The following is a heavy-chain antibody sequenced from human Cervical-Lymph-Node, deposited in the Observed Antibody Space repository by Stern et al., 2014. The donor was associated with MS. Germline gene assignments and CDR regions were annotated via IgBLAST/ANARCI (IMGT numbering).Heavy chain of an antibody. CDR1: GFTFDDCA. J-gene: IGHJ4*02. D-gene: IGHD3-16*02. Sequence: EVQLVESGGGSVQPGRSLRLSCAASGFTFDDCAMPWVRQAPAKGLEWVSGISWNSNNIGYADSVRGRFTISRDNAKNSLYLQMNGLRPEDTALYYCAKDISERHYYFDSWGEGTLVTVSS. CDR2: ISWNSNNI. CDR3: AKDISERHYYFDS. V-gene: IGHV3-9*01.